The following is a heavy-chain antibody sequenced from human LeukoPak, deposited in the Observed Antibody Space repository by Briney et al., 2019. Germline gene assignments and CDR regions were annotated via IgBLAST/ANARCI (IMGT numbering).Heavy chain of an antibody. V-gene: IGHV3-48*04. CDR2: ISSSGSTI. CDR1: GLTFSNYS. Sequence: GGSLRLSCAASGLTFSNYSMNWVRQAPGKGLEWVSYISSSGSTIYYADSVKGRFTISRDNAKNSLYLQMNSLRAEDTAVYYCAELGITMIGGVWGKGTTVTISS. J-gene: IGHJ6*04. D-gene: IGHD3-10*02. CDR3: AELGITMIGGV.